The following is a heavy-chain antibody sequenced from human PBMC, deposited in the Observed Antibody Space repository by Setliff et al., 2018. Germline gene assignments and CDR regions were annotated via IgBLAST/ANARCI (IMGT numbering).Heavy chain of an antibody. D-gene: IGHD6-19*01. CDR1: GGSLNGGPYY. V-gene: IGHV4-61*02. CDR2: FYVSGTT. CDR3: AKFSGIHSENYWDALDT. Sequence: PSETLSLTCTVSGGSLNGGPYYWSWIRQPAGKGLEWIGRFYVSGTTNYNPSLKSRVTVSLDTSKNQFSLEMTSVTAADTAVYYCAKFSGIHSENYWDALDTWGQGTVFTVSS. J-gene: IGHJ3*02.